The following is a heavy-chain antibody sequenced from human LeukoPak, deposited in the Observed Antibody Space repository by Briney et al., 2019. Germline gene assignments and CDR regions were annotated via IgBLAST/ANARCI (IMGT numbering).Heavy chain of an antibody. CDR1: GGSISSGSYY. Sequence: SETLSLTCTVSGGSISSGSYYWSWIRQPAGKGLEWIGRIYTSGSTNYNPSLKSRVTISVDTSKNQFSLKLSSVTAADTAVYYCARSIPAAGFDPWGQGTLVTVSS. CDR3: ARSIPAAGFDP. CDR2: IYTSGST. V-gene: IGHV4-61*02. D-gene: IGHD6-13*01. J-gene: IGHJ5*02.